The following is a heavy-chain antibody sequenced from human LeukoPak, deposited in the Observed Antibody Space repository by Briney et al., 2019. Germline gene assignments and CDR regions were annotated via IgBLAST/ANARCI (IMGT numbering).Heavy chain of an antibody. J-gene: IGHJ4*02. CDR1: GYTFTGYY. D-gene: IGHD2-2*01. CDR2: INPNSGGT. Sequence: ASVKVSCKASGYTFTGYYMHWVRQAPGQGLERMGRINPNSGGTNYAQKFQGRVTMTRDTSISTAYMELSRLRSDDTAVYYCATDIVVVPAAISDYWGQGTLVTVSS. CDR3: ATDIVVVPAAISDY. V-gene: IGHV1-2*06.